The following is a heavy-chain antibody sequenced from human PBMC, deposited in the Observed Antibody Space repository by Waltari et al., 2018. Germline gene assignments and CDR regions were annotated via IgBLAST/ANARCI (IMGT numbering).Heavy chain of an antibody. CDR2: IYTDGRST. CDR1: GFSFSSYL. D-gene: IGHD1-26*01. V-gene: IGHV3-74*01. Sequence: EVQLVESGGGLVQPGGSLRLSCAASGFSFSSYLMHLVRQAPGKGLVWVSRIYTDGRSTDYADSVKGRFTISRDNAKNTLYLQMNSLRAEDTAVYYCARVVGASLFDFWGQGTLVTVSS. J-gene: IGHJ4*02. CDR3: ARVVGASLFDF.